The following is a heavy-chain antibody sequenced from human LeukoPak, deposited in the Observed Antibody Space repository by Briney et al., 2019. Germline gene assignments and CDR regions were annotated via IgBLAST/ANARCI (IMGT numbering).Heavy chain of an antibody. V-gene: IGHV3-21*01. CDR3: ARDELERRFDY. J-gene: IGHJ4*02. D-gene: IGHD1-1*01. CDR1: DFTFGSYN. Sequence: NSGGSLRLSCAASDFTFGSYNMNWIRQAPGKGLEWVSFISSSGSHIYYADSVKGRFTVSRDNAKNSLYLQMNSLRAEDTAVYYCARDELERRFDYWGQGTLVTVSS. CDR2: ISSSGSHI.